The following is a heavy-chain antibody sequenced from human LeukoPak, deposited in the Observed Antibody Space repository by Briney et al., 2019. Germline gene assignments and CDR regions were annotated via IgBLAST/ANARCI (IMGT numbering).Heavy chain of an antibody. D-gene: IGHD6-19*01. CDR2: IYYSGST. CDR1: GGSISSYY. Sequence: SETLSLTCTVPGGSISSYYWSWIRQPPGKGLEWIGYIYYSGSTNYNPSLKSRVTISVDTSKNQFSLKLSSVTAADTAVYYCARARSGWWDPFDYWGQGTLVTVSS. V-gene: IGHV4-59*01. J-gene: IGHJ4*02. CDR3: ARARSGWWDPFDY.